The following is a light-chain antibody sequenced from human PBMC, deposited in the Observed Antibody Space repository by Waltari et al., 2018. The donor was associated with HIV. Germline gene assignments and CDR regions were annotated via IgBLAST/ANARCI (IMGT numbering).Light chain of an antibody. Sequence: DIVLTQSPDSLAVSLGERATINCKASQSVLYNSNSKNYLSWYQQRPGQPPKLLIYWASTRESGVPDRFSGSASGTDFTLNISGLQAEDVAVYYCHQYYTTPWAFGQGTKVEIK. CDR2: WAS. J-gene: IGKJ1*01. CDR1: QSVLYNSNSKNY. V-gene: IGKV4-1*01. CDR3: HQYYTTPWA.